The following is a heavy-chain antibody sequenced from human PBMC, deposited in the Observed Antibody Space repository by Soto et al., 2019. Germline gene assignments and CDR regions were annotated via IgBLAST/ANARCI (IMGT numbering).Heavy chain of an antibody. CDR2: IIPILGIA. Sequence: QVQLVQSGAEVKKPGSSVKFSCKSSGGTFSSYTISWVRHAPGRGLEWMGRIIPILGIANYAQKFQGRVTMTADNSTSTHYMELSSLRSQDTDWYYCARPSDQCYNLGYWGQGTLVPGSP. CDR3: ARPSDQCYNLGY. J-gene: IGHJ4*02. CDR1: GGTFSSYT. D-gene: IGHD2-15*01. V-gene: IGHV1-69*02.